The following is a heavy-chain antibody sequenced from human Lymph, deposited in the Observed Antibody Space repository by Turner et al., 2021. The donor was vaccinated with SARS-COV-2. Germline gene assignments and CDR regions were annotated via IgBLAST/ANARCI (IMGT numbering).Heavy chain of an antibody. Sequence: EVQLLESGGGLVQPGRSLRLSCAASGIIFSIYAMSWVRQAPGKGLEWVSSISGSGGSTYYADSVKGRFTISRDNSKNTLYLQMNSLRAEDTAVYYCAKNEMAMIVVVITLFDYWGQGTLVTVSS. CDR2: ISGSGGST. D-gene: IGHD3-22*01. V-gene: IGHV3-23*01. CDR3: AKNEMAMIVVVITLFDY. CDR1: GIIFSIYA. J-gene: IGHJ4*02.